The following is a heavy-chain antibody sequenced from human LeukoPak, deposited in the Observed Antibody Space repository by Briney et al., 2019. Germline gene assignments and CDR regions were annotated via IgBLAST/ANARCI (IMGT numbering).Heavy chain of an antibody. CDR1: GFTFSSYW. Sequence: GGSLRLSCAAPGFTFSSYWMSWVRQAPGKGLEWVANIKQDGSEKYYVDSVKGRFTISRDNAKNSLYLQMNSLRAEDTAVYYCARGPYYYDSSDYYYFDYWGQGTLVTVSS. CDR2: IKQDGSEK. V-gene: IGHV3-7*04. D-gene: IGHD3-22*01. CDR3: ARGPYYYDSSDYYYFDY. J-gene: IGHJ4*02.